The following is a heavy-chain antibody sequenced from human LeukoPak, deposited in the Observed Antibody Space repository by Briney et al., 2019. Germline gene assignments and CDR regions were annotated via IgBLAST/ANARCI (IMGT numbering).Heavy chain of an antibody. D-gene: IGHD1-14*01. Sequence: GRSLRLSCAASGFTFSSYGMHWVRQAPGKGLEWVAVIWYDGSNKYYADSVKGRFTISRDNSKNTLYLQMNSLRAEDTAVYYCARDLRTHRSAAYDAFDIWGQGTMATVSS. CDR2: IWYDGSNK. V-gene: IGHV3-33*01. CDR1: GFTFSSYG. CDR3: ARDLRTHRSAAYDAFDI. J-gene: IGHJ3*02.